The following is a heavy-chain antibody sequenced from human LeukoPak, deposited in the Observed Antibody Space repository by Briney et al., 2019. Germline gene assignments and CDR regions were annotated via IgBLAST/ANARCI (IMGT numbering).Heavy chain of an antibody. CDR3: AREDSGISDNAFDI. Sequence: SETLSLTCTVSGGSISTSNYYWGWIRQPPGKGLEWIGNIFYSGSTYHNPSLKSRVTMSIDTSRNQFSLKLSSVTAADTAMYYCAREDSGISDNAFDIWGQGTMVTISS. V-gene: IGHV4-39*07. CDR2: IFYSGST. CDR1: GGSISTSNYY. D-gene: IGHD1-26*01. J-gene: IGHJ3*02.